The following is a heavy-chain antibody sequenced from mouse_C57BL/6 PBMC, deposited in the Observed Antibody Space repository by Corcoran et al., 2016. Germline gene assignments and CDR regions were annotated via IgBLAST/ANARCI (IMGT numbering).Heavy chain of an antibody. V-gene: IGHV9-3*01. CDR3: ARKVKGAMDY. J-gene: IGHJ4*01. Sequence: QIQLVQSGPELKKPGETVKISCKASGYTFTTYGMSWVKLAPGKGLKWMGWINTYSGVPTYADDFKGRFAFSLETSASTAYLQINNLKNEDTATYFCARKVKGAMDYWGQGTSVTVSS. CDR2: INTYSGVP. D-gene: IGHD1-3*01. CDR1: GYTFTTYG.